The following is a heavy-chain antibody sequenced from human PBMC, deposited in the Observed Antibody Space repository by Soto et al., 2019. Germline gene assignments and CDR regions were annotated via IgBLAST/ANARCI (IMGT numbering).Heavy chain of an antibody. D-gene: IGHD3-3*01. Sequence: WASVKVSCKASGYTFTSYGISWVRQAPGQGLEWMGWISAYNGNTNYAQKLQGRVTMTTDTSTSTAYMELRSLRSDDTAVYYCARSSLYYDFWSGYYFPFGYWGQGTLVTVSS. CDR1: GYTFTSYG. CDR2: ISAYNGNT. J-gene: IGHJ4*02. CDR3: ARSSLYYDFWSGYYFPFGY. V-gene: IGHV1-18*04.